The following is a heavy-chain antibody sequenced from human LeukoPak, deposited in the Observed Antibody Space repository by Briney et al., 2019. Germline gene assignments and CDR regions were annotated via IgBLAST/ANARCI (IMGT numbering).Heavy chain of an antibody. CDR1: GGYISSYY. Sequence: PSETLSLTCTVYGGYISSYYWSWLRQPPGKGLEWIGYIYYSGSTNYNPSLKSRVTISVDTSKNQFSLKLSSVTAADTAVYYCARHPGSITMVRLTEFDYWGQGTLVTVSS. D-gene: IGHD3-10*01. J-gene: IGHJ4*02. V-gene: IGHV4-59*08. CDR3: ARHPGSITMVRLTEFDY. CDR2: IYYSGST.